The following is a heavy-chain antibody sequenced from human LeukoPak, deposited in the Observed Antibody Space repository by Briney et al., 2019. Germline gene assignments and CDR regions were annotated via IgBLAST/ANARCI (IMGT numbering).Heavy chain of an antibody. D-gene: IGHD3-10*01. CDR3: TTQRSRITMVRGVIRSDH. CDR1: GFTFSNAW. Sequence: PGGSLRLSCAASGFTFSNAWMSWVRQGPGKGLEWVGRIKSKTDGGTTDYAAPVKGRFTISRDDSKNTLYLQMNSLKTEDTAVYYCTTQRSRITMVRGVIRSDHWGQGTLVTVYS. CDR2: IKSKTDGGTT. J-gene: IGHJ4*02. V-gene: IGHV3-15*01.